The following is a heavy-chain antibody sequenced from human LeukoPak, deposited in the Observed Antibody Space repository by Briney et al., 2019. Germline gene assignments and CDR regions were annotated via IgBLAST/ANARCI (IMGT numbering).Heavy chain of an antibody. CDR3: AKEKFMLTFGGVLVV. V-gene: IGHV1-2*02. CDR2: INPNSGGT. D-gene: IGHD3-16*02. Sequence: AASVKVSCKASGYTFTGYYMHWVRQAPGQGLEWMGWINPNSGGTNYAQKFQGRVTMTRDTSISTAYMELSRLRSDDTALYYCAKEKFMLTFGGVLVVWGQGTLVTVSS. J-gene: IGHJ4*02. CDR1: GYTFTGYY.